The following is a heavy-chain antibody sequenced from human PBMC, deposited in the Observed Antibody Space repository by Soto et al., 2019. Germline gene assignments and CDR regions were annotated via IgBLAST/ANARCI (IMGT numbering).Heavy chain of an antibody. CDR2: IKQDETKK. CDR1: GFTFSDYW. D-gene: IGHD6-6*01. J-gene: IGHJ3*02. CDR3: ARYVSPGSSSDYLDAFDI. V-gene: IGHV3-7*05. Sequence: EVQLVESGGGLVQPGASLRLSCAASGFTFSDYWMTWVRQAPGKGLEWVANIKQDETKKSYLDSVRGQYTISRHNAKNSQYRQLDNLRAEDTALYYCARYVSPGSSSDYLDAFDIWGLGTMVTVSS.